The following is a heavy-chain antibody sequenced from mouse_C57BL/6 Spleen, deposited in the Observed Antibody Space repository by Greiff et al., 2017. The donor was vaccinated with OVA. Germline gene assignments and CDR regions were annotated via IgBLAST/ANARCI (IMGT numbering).Heavy chain of an antibody. CDR1: GYSFTGYY. J-gene: IGHJ3*01. D-gene: IGHD2-12*01. CDR2: INPSTGGT. Sequence: VQLQQPGPELVKPGASVKISCKASGYSFTGYYMNWVKQSPEKSLEWIGEINPSTGGTTYNQKFKAKATLTVDKSSSTAYMQLKYLTSEDSAVYYCASGLRPWFACWGQGTLVTVSA. CDR3: ASGLRPWFAC. V-gene: IGHV1-42*01.